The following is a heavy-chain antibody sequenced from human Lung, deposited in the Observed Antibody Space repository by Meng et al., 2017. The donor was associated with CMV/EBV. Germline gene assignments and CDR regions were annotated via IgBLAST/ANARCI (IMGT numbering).Heavy chain of an antibody. V-gene: IGHV3-30*04. CDR3: ARDGIVVPSTSYYYYGMDV. CDR2: ISYDGSNK. Sequence: GGSLRLXXAASGFTFSSYAMHWVRQAPGKGLEWVAVISYDGSNKYYADSVKGRFTISRDNSKNTLYLQMNSLRAEDTAVYYCARDGIVVPSTSYYYYGMDVWGQGXTVTVSS. J-gene: IGHJ6*02. D-gene: IGHD2-2*01. CDR1: GFTFSSYA.